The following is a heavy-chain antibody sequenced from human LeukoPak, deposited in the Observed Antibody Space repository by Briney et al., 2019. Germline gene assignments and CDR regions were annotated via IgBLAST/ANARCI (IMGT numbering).Heavy chain of an antibody. CDR1: GGSISSGDYY. V-gene: IGHV4-30-4*01. CDR3: ARPYYYDSRIDP. D-gene: IGHD3-22*01. Sequence: SEILSLTCTVSGGSISSGDYYWSWIRQPPGKGLEWVGYMYYSGSTYYNPSLKSRVTISVDTSKNQFSLQLSSVTAADTAVYYCARPYYYDSRIDPWGQGTLVTVSS. J-gene: IGHJ5*02. CDR2: MYYSGST.